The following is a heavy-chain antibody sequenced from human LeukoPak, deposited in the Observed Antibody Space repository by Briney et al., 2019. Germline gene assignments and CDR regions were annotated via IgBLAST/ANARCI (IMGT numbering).Heavy chain of an antibody. D-gene: IGHD6-13*01. CDR1: GGSFSGYY. J-gene: IGHJ4*02. CDR3: ARESSSSWYPYYFDY. CDR2: INHSGST. V-gene: IGHV4-34*01. Sequence: SETLSLTCAVYGGSFSGYYWSWIRQPPGKGLEWIGEINHSGSTNYNPSLKSRVTISVDTSKNQFSLKLSSVTAADTAVYYCARESSSSWYPYYFDYWGQGTLVTVSS.